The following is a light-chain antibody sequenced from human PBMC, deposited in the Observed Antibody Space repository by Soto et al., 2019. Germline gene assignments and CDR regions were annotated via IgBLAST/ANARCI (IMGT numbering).Light chain of an antibody. CDR1: QSISSY. CDR2: DAS. Sequence: EIVLTQSPATLSLSPGERATLSCRASQSISSYLAWYQQKPGQAPRLLIYDASNRATGIPARFSGSGSGTDFTLTISSLEPEELAIYYCQQRSNWITFGQGTRLEIK. CDR3: QQRSNWIT. J-gene: IGKJ5*01. V-gene: IGKV3-11*01.